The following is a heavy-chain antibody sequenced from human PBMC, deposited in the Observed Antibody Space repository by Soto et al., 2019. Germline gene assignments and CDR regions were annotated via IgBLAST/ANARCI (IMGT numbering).Heavy chain of an antibody. CDR2: IKYSGTT. CDR3: ARGGGMAAAGYAFDI. Sequence: SETLSLTCTVSGGSISSSRCHWGWIRKPPGKGLEWIASIKYSGTTFYNPSLKSRVTLSVDTSKNQFSLKLSSVTAADTAVYYCARGGGMAAAGYAFDIWGQGTMVTVSS. D-gene: IGHD6-13*01. V-gene: IGHV4-39*07. J-gene: IGHJ3*02. CDR1: GGSISSSRCH.